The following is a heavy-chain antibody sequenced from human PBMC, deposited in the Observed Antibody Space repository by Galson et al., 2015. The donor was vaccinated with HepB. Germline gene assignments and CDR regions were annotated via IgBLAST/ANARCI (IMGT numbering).Heavy chain of an antibody. J-gene: IGHJ4*02. Sequence: SLRLSCAASGLTISSFDMHWVRQAPGKGLEWVGVTSSDGRSEWYGDSVRGRFAVSRDNSRNTVFLQMNGLRREDTALYYCAKDTSVTTGWYDRLANWGQGTLVTVSP. V-gene: IGHV3-30*18. D-gene: IGHD6-19*01. CDR2: TSSDGRSE. CDR1: GLTISSFD. CDR3: AKDTSVTTGWYDRLAN.